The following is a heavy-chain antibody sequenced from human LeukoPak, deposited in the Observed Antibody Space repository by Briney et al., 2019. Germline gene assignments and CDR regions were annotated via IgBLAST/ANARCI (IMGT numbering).Heavy chain of an antibody. J-gene: IGHJ5*02. Sequence: SETLSLTCTVSGGSISNYYWSWIRQPPGKGLEWIGFKYSSGNTNYNPSLKSRVTISVDTSRNQLSLKLSSVTAADTAVYYCARHSPPNYDKLNWFDPWGQGTLVTVSS. CDR3: ARHSPPNYDKLNWFDP. V-gene: IGHV4-59*08. D-gene: IGHD3-22*01. CDR2: KYSSGNT. CDR1: GGSISNYY.